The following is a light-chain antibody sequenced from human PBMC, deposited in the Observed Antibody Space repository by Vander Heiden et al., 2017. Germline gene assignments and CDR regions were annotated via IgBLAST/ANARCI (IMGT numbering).Light chain of an antibody. Sequence: QSVLTQPPSVSGAPGQRVTIPCTGSSSNIGAGYDVHWYQQIPGTAPKLLIYGNSNRPSGVPDRFSGSKSGTSASLAITGLQAEDEADYYCQSYDSSLSWVFGGGTKLTVL. CDR3: QSYDSSLSWV. CDR1: SSNIGAGYD. CDR2: GNS. J-gene: IGLJ3*02. V-gene: IGLV1-40*01.